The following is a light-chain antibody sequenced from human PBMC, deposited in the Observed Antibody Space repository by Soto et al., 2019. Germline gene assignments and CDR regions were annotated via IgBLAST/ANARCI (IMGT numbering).Light chain of an antibody. V-gene: IGLV1-40*01. CDR1: GSNIGAGYD. CDR3: QSYDSGLRALYV. Sequence: QSVLTQPPSVSGAPGQRVTISCTGSGSNIGAGYDVDWYQQLPGTAPKLLIYGNNNRPSGIPDRFSGSKSGTSASLAITGLQAGDEADYYCQSYDSGLRALYVFGTGTKLTVL. CDR2: GNN. J-gene: IGLJ1*01.